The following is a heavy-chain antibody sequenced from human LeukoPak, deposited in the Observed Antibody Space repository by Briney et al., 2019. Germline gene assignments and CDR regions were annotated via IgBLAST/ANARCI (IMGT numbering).Heavy chain of an antibody. V-gene: IGHV1-2*06. CDR1: GYTFTGYY. CDR2: INPNSGGT. J-gene: IGHJ4*02. D-gene: IGHD2-2*01. Sequence: ASVKVSCKASGYTFTGYYMHWVRQAPGQGLEWMGRINPNSGGTNYAQKFQGRVTMTRDTSISTAYMELSRLRSDDTAVYYCARDGAAADILGYYFDYWGQGTLVTVSS. CDR3: ARDGAAADILGYYFDY.